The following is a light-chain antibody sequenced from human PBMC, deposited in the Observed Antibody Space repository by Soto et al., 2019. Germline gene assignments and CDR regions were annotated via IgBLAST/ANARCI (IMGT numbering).Light chain of an antibody. J-gene: IGKJ5*01. CDR3: QQRSNWPPIT. V-gene: IGKV3-11*01. CDR2: DAS. CDR1: QSVTSY. Sequence: EIVLTQTPGTLSLSPGERATLSCRASQSVTSYLAWYQQKPGQAPRLLIYDASNGATGIPARFSGSGSGTDFTLTISSLEPEDFAVYYCQQRSNWPPITFGQGTRLEIK.